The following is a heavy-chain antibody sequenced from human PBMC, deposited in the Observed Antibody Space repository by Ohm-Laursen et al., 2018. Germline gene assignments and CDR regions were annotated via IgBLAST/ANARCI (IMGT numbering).Heavy chain of an antibody. D-gene: IGHD3/OR15-3a*01. CDR2: ISGSGANT. CDR3: ATDVFLSIKE. J-gene: IGHJ4*02. CDR1: GFTSSSNA. Sequence: SLRLSCSASGFTSSSNALSWVRRAPGKGLEWVSAISGSGANTFYADSVKGRFTISRDNAKNTLYLQMNSLRAEDMAIYYCATDVFLSIKEWGPGTLVTVSS. V-gene: IGHV3-23*01.